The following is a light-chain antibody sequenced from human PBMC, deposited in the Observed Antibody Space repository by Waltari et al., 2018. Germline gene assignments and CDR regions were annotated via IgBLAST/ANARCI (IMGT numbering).Light chain of an antibody. CDR3: SSYTSSSTLYV. V-gene: IGLV2-14*01. CDR1: SSDVGGYNY. J-gene: IGLJ1*01. CDR2: EFS. Sequence: QSALTQPASVSGSPGQSITISCTGTSSDVGGYNYVSWYQQHPGKAPKLRIDEFSNRPSGVSNRFSGSKSGNMASLTISGLQAEDEADYYCSSYTSSSTLYVFGTGTKVTVL.